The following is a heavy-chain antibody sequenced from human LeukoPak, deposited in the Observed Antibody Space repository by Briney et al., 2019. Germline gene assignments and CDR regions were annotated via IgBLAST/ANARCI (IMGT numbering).Heavy chain of an antibody. D-gene: IGHD2-2*01. J-gene: IGHJ4*02. CDR1: GGTFSSYA. CDR3: AKLECSSTSSDY. CDR2: IIPILGIA. V-gene: IGHV1-69*04. Sequence: SVKVSCKASGGTFSSYAISWVRQAPGQGVEWMGRIIPILGIANYAQKFQGRVTITADKSTSTAYMELSSLRSEDTAVYYCAKLECSSTSSDYWGQGTLVTVSS.